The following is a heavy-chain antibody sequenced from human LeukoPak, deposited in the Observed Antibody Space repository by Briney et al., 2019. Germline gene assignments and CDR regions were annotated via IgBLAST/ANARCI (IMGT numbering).Heavy chain of an antibody. D-gene: IGHD6-13*01. CDR2: IYYSGST. Sequence: SETLSLTCIVSGGSISRSSYYWSWIRQPPGKGLEWIGSIYYSGSTYYNPSLKSRVTISVDTSKNQFSLKLSSVTAADTAVYYCARVRGIAAAGYMFDYWGQGTLVTVSS. J-gene: IGHJ4*02. CDR1: GGSISRSSYY. CDR3: ARVRGIAAAGYMFDY. V-gene: IGHV4-39*07.